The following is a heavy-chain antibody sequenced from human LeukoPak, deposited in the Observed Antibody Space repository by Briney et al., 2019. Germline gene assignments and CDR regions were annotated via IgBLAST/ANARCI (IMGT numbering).Heavy chain of an antibody. J-gene: IGHJ3*02. Sequence: GGSLRLSCAASGFTFSSYAMSWVRQAPGKGLEWVSAISGSGGSTYYADSVKGRFTISRDNSKNTLYLQMNSLRAEDTAVYHCAEESGYYDSGTDAFDIWGQGTMVTVPS. CDR1: GFTFSSYA. CDR3: AEESGYYDSGTDAFDI. CDR2: ISGSGGST. D-gene: IGHD3-22*01. V-gene: IGHV3-23*01.